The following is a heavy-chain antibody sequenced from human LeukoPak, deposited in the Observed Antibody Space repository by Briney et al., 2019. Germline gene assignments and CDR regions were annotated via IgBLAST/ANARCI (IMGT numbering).Heavy chain of an antibody. CDR3: AKDLAY. CDR1: GFTFSSYG. V-gene: IGHV3-30*18. Sequence: GGSLRLSCAASGFTFSSYGMHWVRQAPGKGLEWVAVISYDGSNKYYADSVKGRFTISRDNSKNTLYLQMNSLRAEDTAVYYCAKDLAYWGQGTLVTVSS. CDR2: ISYDGSNK. J-gene: IGHJ4*02.